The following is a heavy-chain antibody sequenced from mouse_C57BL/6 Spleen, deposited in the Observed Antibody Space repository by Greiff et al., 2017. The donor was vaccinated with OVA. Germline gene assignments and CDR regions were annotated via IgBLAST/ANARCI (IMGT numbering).Heavy chain of an antibody. J-gene: IGHJ4*01. CDR1: GFTFSDYG. CDR3: ARPYYSNSYAMDY. D-gene: IGHD2-5*01. V-gene: IGHV5-17*01. Sequence: DVMLVESGGGLVKPGGSLKLSCAASGFTFSDYGMHWVRQAPEKGLEWVAYISSGSSTIYYADTVKGRFTISRDNAKNTLFLQMTSLRSEDTAMYYCARPYYSNSYAMDYWGQGTSVTVSS. CDR2: ISSGSSTI.